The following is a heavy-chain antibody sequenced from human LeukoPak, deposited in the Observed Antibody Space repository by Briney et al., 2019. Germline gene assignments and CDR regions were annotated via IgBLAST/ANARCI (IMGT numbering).Heavy chain of an antibody. CDR2: ISRRGSTI. V-gene: IGHV3-48*03. Sequence: PGGSLRLSCAASGFTLSSYEMNWVRQAPGKGLEWVSYISRRGSTIYYADSVKGRFTISRDNAKNSLYLQMNSLRAEDTAVYYCARLSLRYFDWSQNYYMDVWGKGTTVTISS. J-gene: IGHJ6*03. CDR1: GFTLSSYE. D-gene: IGHD3-9*01. CDR3: ARLSLRYFDWSQNYYMDV.